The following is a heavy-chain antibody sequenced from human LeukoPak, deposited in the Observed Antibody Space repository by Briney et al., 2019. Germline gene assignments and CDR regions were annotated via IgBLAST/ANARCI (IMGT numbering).Heavy chain of an antibody. D-gene: IGHD3-22*01. V-gene: IGHV3-33*01. J-gene: IGHJ3*02. CDR1: GFTFSSYG. CDR2: IWYDVSNK. Sequence: GRSLRLSCAAPGFTFSSYGMHWVRQAPGKGLEWVAVIWYDVSNKYYADSVKGRFTISRDNSKNTRYLQMNSLRAEDTAVYYCAREWRDYYDSTPTGLSDAFDIWGQGTMVTVSS. CDR3: AREWRDYYDSTPTGLSDAFDI.